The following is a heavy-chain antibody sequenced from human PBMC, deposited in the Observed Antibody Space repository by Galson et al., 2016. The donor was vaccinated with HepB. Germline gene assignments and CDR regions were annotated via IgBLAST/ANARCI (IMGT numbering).Heavy chain of an antibody. CDR3: ARLKYYGSSGFYYFDY. D-gene: IGHD3-22*01. V-gene: IGHV4-39*01. J-gene: IGHJ4*02. CDR1: GGPISSSGSY. CDR2: LYYSGST. Sequence: SETLSLTCAVSGGPISSSGSYWGWIRQPPGKGLEWIGSLYYSGSTYYNPTLKSRVTISADTSKNQFSLRLRSVTAADTAVYYCARLKYYGSSGFYYFDYWGQGTLAPVSS.